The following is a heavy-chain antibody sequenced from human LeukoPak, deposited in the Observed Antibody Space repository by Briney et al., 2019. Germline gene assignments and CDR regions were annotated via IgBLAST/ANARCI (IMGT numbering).Heavy chain of an antibody. V-gene: IGHV1-2*02. Sequence: ASVKVSCKASGYTFTGYYMHWVRQAPGQGLEWMGWINPNSGGTNYAQKFQGRVTMTRGTSISTAYMELSRLRSDDTAVYYCARDSDIVVVPGDFDYWGQGTLVTVSS. CDR2: INPNSGGT. CDR3: ARDSDIVVVPGDFDY. D-gene: IGHD2-2*01. CDR1: GYTFTGYY. J-gene: IGHJ4*02.